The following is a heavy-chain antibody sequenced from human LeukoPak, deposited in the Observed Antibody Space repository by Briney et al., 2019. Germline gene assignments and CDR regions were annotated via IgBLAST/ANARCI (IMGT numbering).Heavy chain of an antibody. Sequence: GGSLRLSCAASGFTFSSYAMSWVRQAPGKGLEWVSAISASGDSTHYADSVRGRFTISRNNSKNTLHLQLKSLRGEDTAVYYCAKALGGSYSSLDYWGQGTLVTVSS. CDR2: ISASGDST. D-gene: IGHD1-26*01. J-gene: IGHJ4*02. CDR1: GFTFSSYA. V-gene: IGHV3-23*01. CDR3: AKALGGSYSSLDY.